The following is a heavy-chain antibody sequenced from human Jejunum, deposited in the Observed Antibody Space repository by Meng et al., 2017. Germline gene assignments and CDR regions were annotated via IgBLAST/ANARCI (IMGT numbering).Heavy chain of an antibody. CDR2: IFHTGST. V-gene: IGHV4-4*02. CDR3: AKAAAYNLDY. D-gene: IGHD5-24*01. CDR1: GPSVNNPTW. J-gene: IGHJ4*02. Sequence: QFHLHESVQVLLTPSGTLSLTCAVSGPSVNNPTWNSWVRQSPEKGLEWIGEIFHTGSTNYNPSLKSRVTISIDKSKTLLSLNLRSVTAADTAVYYCAKAAAYNLDYWGQGTLVTVSS.